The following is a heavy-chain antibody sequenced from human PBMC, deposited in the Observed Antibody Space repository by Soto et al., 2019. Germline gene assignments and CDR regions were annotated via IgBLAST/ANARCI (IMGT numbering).Heavy chain of an antibody. CDR3: AREERGLELPSIVYGMDV. CDR2: INPIFGTA. D-gene: IGHD1-7*01. CDR1: GGTFSSYA. Sequence: SVKVSCKASGGTFSSYAISWVRQAPGQGLEWMGGINPIFGTANYAQKFQGRVTITADKSTSTAYMELSSLRSEDTAVYYCAREERGLELPSIVYGMDVWGQGTTVTVSS. V-gene: IGHV1-69*06. J-gene: IGHJ6*02.